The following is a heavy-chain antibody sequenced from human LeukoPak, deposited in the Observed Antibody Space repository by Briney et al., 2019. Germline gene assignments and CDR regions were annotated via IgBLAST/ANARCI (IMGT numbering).Heavy chain of an antibody. J-gene: IGHJ5*02. Sequence: SETLSLTCTVSGGSISSYYWSWIRQPAGKGLEWIGRIYTSGSTNYNPSLKSRVTMSVDTSKNQFSLKLSPVTAADTAVYYCARADYDFWSGSRWFDPWGQGTLVTISS. CDR2: IYTSGST. CDR3: ARADYDFWSGSRWFDP. V-gene: IGHV4-4*07. D-gene: IGHD3-3*01. CDR1: GGSISSYY.